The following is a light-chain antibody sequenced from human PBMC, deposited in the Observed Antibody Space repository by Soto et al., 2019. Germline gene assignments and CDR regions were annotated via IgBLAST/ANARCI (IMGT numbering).Light chain of an antibody. Sequence: EIVMTQSPATLSVSPGERATLSCRASQNVNMYLAWYQRKPGQAPRLLIYGSSTRATDTPARFSGSGSGTEFTLTISSLQSEDSAVYYCQQYNNWLLITFGQGTRLEI. J-gene: IGKJ5*01. CDR1: QNVNMY. V-gene: IGKV3-15*01. CDR3: QQYNNWLLIT. CDR2: GSS.